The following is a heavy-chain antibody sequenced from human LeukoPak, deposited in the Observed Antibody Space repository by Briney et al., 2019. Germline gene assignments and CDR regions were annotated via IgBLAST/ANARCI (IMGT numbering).Heavy chain of an antibody. D-gene: IGHD4-17*01. CDR1: GGSFSDYY. J-gene: IGHJ4*02. Sequence: PSETLSLTCGVYGGSFSDYYWSWIRQPPEKGLEWIGEINHSGSTNYNPSLKSRVTISVDTSKNQFSLKLSSVTAADTAVYYCARGVTVTYFDYWGQGTLVTVSS. CDR2: INHSGST. CDR3: ARGVTVTYFDY. V-gene: IGHV4-34*01.